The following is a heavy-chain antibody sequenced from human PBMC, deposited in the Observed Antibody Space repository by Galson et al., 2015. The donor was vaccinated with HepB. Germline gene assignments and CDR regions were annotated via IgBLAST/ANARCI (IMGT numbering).Heavy chain of an antibody. CDR2: ISSSGSTI. CDR1: GFTFSDYY. Sequence: SLRLSCAASGFTFSDYYMSWIRQAPGKGLEWVSYISSSGSTIYYADSVKGRFTISRDNAKNSLYLQMNSLRAEDTAVYYCARVVYYYDSSGYPDYWGQGTLVTVSS. CDR3: ARVVYYYDSSGYPDY. J-gene: IGHJ4*02. D-gene: IGHD3-22*01. V-gene: IGHV3-11*01.